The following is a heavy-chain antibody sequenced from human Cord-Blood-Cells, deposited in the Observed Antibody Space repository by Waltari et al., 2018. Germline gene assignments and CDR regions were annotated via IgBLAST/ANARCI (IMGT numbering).Heavy chain of an antibody. CDR1: GFTLSSYI. D-gene: IGHD5-12*01. CDR2: ISSSSSYI. CDR3: AREYSGYDY. Sequence: EVQLVESGGGLVKPGGSLRLSCAASGFTLSSYIMNWVRQVPGKGLEWVSSISSSSSYIYYADSVKGRFTISRDNAKNSLYLQMNSLRAEDTAVYYCAREYSGYDYWGQGTLVTVSS. V-gene: IGHV3-21*01. J-gene: IGHJ4*02.